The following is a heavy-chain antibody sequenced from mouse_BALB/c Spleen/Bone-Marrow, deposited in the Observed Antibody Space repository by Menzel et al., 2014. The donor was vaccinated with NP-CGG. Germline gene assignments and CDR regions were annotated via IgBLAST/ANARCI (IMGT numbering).Heavy chain of an antibody. Sequence: VQLKESGAELVRPGASVKISCKAFGYTFTNRHINWVKQRPGQGLDWIGYINPYNDYTSYNQRFKGKATLTVDKSSSTAYMELSSLTSEDSAVYYCATEVSGIYYAMDYWGQGTSVTVSS. CDR2: INPYNDYT. V-gene: IGHV1S45*01. J-gene: IGHJ4*01. D-gene: IGHD2-10*02. CDR3: ATEVSGIYYAMDY. CDR1: GYTFTNRH.